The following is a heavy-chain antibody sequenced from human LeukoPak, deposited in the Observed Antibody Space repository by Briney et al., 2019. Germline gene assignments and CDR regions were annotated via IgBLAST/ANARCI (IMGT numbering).Heavy chain of an antibody. V-gene: IGHV1-18*01. CDR1: GYTFTSYG. CDR2: ISAYNGNT. CDR3: ARSRYYYDSSGYPMTYFDY. J-gene: IGHJ4*02. Sequence: ASVKVSCTPSGYTFTSYGISWVRQAPGQGLEWMGWISAYNGNTNYAQKLQGRVTMTTDTSTSTAYMELRSLRSDDTAVYYCARSRYYYDSSGYPMTYFDYWGQGTLVTVSS. D-gene: IGHD3-22*01.